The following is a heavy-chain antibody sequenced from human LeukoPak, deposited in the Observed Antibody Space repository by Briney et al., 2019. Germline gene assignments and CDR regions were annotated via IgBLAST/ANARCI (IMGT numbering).Heavy chain of an antibody. CDR1: GGSISSYY. Sequence: PSETLSLTCTVSGGSISSYYWSWIRQPPGKGLEWIGYIYYSGSTNYNPSLKSRVTISVDTSKNQFSLKLSSVTAADTAVYYCAREGDCGGDCRARPLYYFDYWGQGTLVTVSS. CDR3: AREGDCGGDCRARPLYYFDY. D-gene: IGHD2-21*02. V-gene: IGHV4-59*01. J-gene: IGHJ4*02. CDR2: IYYSGST.